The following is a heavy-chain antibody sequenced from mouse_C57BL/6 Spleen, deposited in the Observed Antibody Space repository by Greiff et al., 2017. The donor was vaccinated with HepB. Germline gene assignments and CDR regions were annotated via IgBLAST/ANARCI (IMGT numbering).Heavy chain of an antibody. J-gene: IGHJ1*03. CDR1: GFTFSDYY. D-gene: IGHD1-1*01. Sequence: EVMLVESEGGLVQPGSSMKLSCTASGFTFSDYYMAWVRQVPEKGLEWVANINYDGSSTYYLDSLKSRFIISRDNAKNILYLQMSSLKSEDTATYYCAREGIITTVVDYWYFDVWGTGTTVTVSS. CDR3: AREGIITTVVDYWYFDV. V-gene: IGHV5-16*01. CDR2: INYDGSST.